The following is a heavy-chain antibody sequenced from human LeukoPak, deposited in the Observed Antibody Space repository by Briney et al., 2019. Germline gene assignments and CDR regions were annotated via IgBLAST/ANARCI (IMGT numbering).Heavy chain of an antibody. V-gene: IGHV3-74*01. CDR2: INSDGSST. J-gene: IGHJ4*02. D-gene: IGHD1-26*01. Sequence: PGGSLRLSCAASGLPLSNSWMHWVRQAPGKGLVWVTRINSDGSSTNYADSVKGRFTISIDNAKNTLYLQVNSLRAEDTALYYCATSGSGGNYPLDYWGQGTLVTVSS. CDR1: GLPLSNSW. CDR3: ATSGSGGNYPLDY.